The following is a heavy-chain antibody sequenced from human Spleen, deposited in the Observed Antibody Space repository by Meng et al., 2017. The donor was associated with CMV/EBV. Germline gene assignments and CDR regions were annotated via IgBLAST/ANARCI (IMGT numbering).Heavy chain of an antibody. V-gene: IGHV4-34*01. CDR1: GGSFSCYY. CDR2: INHSGST. J-gene: IGHJ4*02. CDR3: ARGLSSSGFDY. Sequence: LTCAVYGGSFSCYYWSWIRQPPGKGLEWIGEINHSGSTNYNPSLKSRVTISVDTSKNQFSLKLSSVTAADTAVYYCARGLSSSGFDYWGQGTLVTVSS. D-gene: IGHD6-6*01.